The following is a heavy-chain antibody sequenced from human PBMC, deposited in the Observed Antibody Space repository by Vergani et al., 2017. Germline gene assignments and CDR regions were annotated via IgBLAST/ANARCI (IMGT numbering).Heavy chain of an antibody. J-gene: IGHJ5*02. Sequence: QLLLQESGPGLVKPSETLSLTCTVSGASINSRHYYWGWIRQPPGKGPEWIGSVYFSGATYYNPALKSRVTISADTSKNQFSLKLNSVTAADTAVYYCARGETRTDWFDPWGQGTLVTVSS. CDR3: ARGETRTDWFDP. V-gene: IGHV4-39*01. CDR2: VYFSGAT. CDR1: GASINSRHYY. D-gene: IGHD3/OR15-3a*01.